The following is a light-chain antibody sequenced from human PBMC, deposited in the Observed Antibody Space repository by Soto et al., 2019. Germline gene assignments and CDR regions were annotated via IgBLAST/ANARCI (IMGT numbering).Light chain of an antibody. Sequence: EIVLTQSPGTLSLSPGERATLSCRASQSVSGSYLAWYQQKPGQAPRLLIYGASSRATGIPDRFSGSGSGTDFTLTISRLEPEDFAVYYCQQYGSSPGVTFGGGTKVEIK. CDR1: QSVSGSY. CDR3: QQYGSSPGVT. CDR2: GAS. J-gene: IGKJ4*01. V-gene: IGKV3-20*01.